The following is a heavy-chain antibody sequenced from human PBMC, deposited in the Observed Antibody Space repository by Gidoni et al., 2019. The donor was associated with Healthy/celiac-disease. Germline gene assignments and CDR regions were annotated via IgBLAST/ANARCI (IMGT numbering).Heavy chain of an antibody. CDR3: ASSYVVVPAALHGTPRNYYYYGMDV. CDR1: GGTFSSYA. J-gene: IGHJ6*02. Sequence: QVQLVQSGAEVKKPGSSVKVSCKASGGTFSSYAISWVRQAPGQGLEWMGGIIPIFGTASYAKKFQGRVTITADESTSKAYMELSSLRSEDTAVYYWASSYVVVPAALHGTPRNYYYYGMDVWGQGTTVTVSS. D-gene: IGHD2-2*01. V-gene: IGHV1-69*01. CDR2: IIPIFGTA.